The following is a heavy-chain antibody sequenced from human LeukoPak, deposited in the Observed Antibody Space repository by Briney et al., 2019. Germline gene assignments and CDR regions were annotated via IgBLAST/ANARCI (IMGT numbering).Heavy chain of an antibody. CDR2: IYYSGST. J-gene: IGHJ5*02. Sequence: PSETLSLTCTVSGGSISSSSYYWGWIRQPPGKGLEWIGSIYYSGSTYYNPSLKSRVTISVDTSKNQFSLKLSSVTAADTAVYYCARQVVAVAGEFDPWGQGTLVTVSS. V-gene: IGHV4-39*01. D-gene: IGHD6-19*01. CDR3: ARQVVAVAGEFDP. CDR1: GGSISSSSYY.